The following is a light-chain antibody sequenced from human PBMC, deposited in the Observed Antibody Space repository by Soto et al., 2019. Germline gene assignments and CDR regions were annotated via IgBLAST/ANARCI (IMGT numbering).Light chain of an antibody. V-gene: IGLV2-14*03. CDR2: DVT. CDR3: SSHTTSNTRQIV. J-gene: IGLJ1*01. Sequence: QSVLTQPASVAGAPGQSITISCTGTSSDVGGYNYVSWYQHHPGKAPKLIIYDVTNRPSGVSNPFSGSKSGNTASLTISGLQPEEEADYYCSSHTTSNTRQIVSGTGTKVTVL. CDR1: SSDVGGYNY.